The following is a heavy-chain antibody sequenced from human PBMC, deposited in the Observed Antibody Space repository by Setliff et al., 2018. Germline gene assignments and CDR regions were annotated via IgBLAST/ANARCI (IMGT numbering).Heavy chain of an antibody. Sequence: SETLSLTCTVSGGSISSYYWSWIRQPPGKGLEWIGYIHISGSTNYNPSLKSRVAISVDTSKNQFSLKLSSVTAADTAVYYCARGAGWWDLWGQGTLVTVSS. V-gene: IGHV4-4*08. J-gene: IGHJ5*02. CDR3: ARGAGWWDL. CDR2: IHISGST. CDR1: GGSISSYY.